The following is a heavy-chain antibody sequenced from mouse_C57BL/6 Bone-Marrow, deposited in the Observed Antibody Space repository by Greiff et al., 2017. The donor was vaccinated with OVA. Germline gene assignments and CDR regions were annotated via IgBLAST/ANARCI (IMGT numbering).Heavy chain of an antibody. CDR1: GFTFSSYA. CDR2: ISDGGSYT. Sequence: VMLVESGGGLVKPGGSLKLSCAASGFTFSSYAMSWVRQTPEKRLEWVATISDGGSYTYYPDNVKGRFTISRDNAKNNLYLQMSHLKSEDTAMYYCAREALYGYDAMDYWGQGTSVTVSS. J-gene: IGHJ4*01. D-gene: IGHD1-1*01. V-gene: IGHV5-4*01. CDR3: AREALYGYDAMDY.